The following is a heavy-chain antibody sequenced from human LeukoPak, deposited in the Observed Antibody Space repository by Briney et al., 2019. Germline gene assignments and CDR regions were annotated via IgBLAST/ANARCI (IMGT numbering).Heavy chain of an antibody. V-gene: IGHV3-33*06. CDR2: MLNDGVSK. CDR1: GFTFANAG. CDR3: AKDEQWLVPFDY. D-gene: IGHD6-19*01. J-gene: IGHJ4*02. Sequence: PGMSLRLSCAASGFTFANAGMHWVRQAPGKGLEWVALMLNDGVSKFYADSVRGRFTISRDNSKNTLYLQMNSLRAEDTAVYYCAKDEQWLVPFDYWGQGTLVTVSS.